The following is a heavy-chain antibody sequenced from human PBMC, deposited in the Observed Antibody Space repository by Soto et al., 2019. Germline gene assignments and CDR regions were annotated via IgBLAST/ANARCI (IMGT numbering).Heavy chain of an antibody. D-gene: IGHD1-20*01. Sequence: GGSLRLSCAASGFTFSSYAMSWVRQAPGKGLEWVSAISGSGGSTYYADSVTGRSTNSIDNSKNTLYLQMNSLRAEDTAVYYCAKGYNWNDQPTTDWGKGTTVTVSS. CDR1: GFTFSSYA. V-gene: IGHV3-23*01. J-gene: IGHJ6*04. CDR3: AKGYNWNDQPTTD. CDR2: ISGSGGST.